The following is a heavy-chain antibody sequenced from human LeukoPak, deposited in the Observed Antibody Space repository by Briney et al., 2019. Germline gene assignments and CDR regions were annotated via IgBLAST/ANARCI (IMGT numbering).Heavy chain of an antibody. D-gene: IGHD6-13*01. Sequence: SETLSLTCTVSGGSISSSSYYWGWIRQPPGKGLEWIGSIYYSGSTYYNPSLKSRVTISVDTSKNQFSLKLSSVTAADTAVYYCARGLTGSRGPAAGNYFDYWGQGTLVTVSS. CDR2: IYYSGST. J-gene: IGHJ4*02. V-gene: IGHV4-39*07. CDR3: ARGLTGSRGPAAGNYFDY. CDR1: GGSISSSSYY.